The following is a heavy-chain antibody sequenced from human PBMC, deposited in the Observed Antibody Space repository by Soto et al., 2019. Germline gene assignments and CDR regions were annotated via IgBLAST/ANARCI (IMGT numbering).Heavy chain of an antibody. CDR1: GFTFSSYG. CDR3: AKDRQYCGGDCYSWLFDY. J-gene: IGHJ4*02. Sequence: QVQLVESGGGVVQPGRSLRLSCAASGFTFSSYGMHWVRQAPGKGLEWVAVISYDGSNKYYADSVKGRFTISRDNSKNTLYLQMNSLRAEDTAVYYCAKDRQYCGGDCYSWLFDYWGQGTLVTVSS. V-gene: IGHV3-30*18. D-gene: IGHD2-21*02. CDR2: ISYDGSNK.